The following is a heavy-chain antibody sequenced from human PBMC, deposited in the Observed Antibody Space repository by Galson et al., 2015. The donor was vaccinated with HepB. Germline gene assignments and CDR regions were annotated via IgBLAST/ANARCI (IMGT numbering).Heavy chain of an antibody. Sequence: LSLTCTVSGGSISSYYWSWIRQPPGKGLEWIGYIYYSGSTNYNPSLKSRVTISVDTSKNQFSLKLSSVTAADTAVYYCARVPSLDYYYYMDVWGKGTTVTVSS. V-gene: IGHV4-59*01. CDR3: ARVPSLDYYYYMDV. J-gene: IGHJ6*03. CDR1: GGSISSYY. CDR2: IYYSGST.